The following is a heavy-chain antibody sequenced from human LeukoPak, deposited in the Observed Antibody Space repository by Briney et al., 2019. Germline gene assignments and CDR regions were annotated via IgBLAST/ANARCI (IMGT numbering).Heavy chain of an antibody. CDR1: GFNFSSYA. CDR2: ISGSGGST. J-gene: IGHJ3*02. CDR3: ARDTAMVGHAFDI. V-gene: IGHV3-23*01. Sequence: PGGSLRLSCAASGFNFSSYAMSWVRQAPGKGLEWVSAISGSGGSTYYADSVKGRFTFSRDNSKNTLYLQMNSLRAEDTAVYYCARDTAMVGHAFDIWGQGAMVTVSS. D-gene: IGHD5-18*01.